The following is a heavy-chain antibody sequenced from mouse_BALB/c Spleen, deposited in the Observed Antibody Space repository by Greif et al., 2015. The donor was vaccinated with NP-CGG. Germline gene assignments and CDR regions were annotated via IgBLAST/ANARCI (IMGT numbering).Heavy chain of an antibody. CDR2: ISDGGRYT. V-gene: IGHV5-4*02. Sequence: EVKVVESGGGLVKPGGSLKLSCAASGFTFSDYYMYWVRQTPEKRLEWVATISDGGRYTYYPDSVKGRFTISRDNAKNNLYLQMSSLKSEDTAMYYCARDYFDYWGQGTTLTVTS. J-gene: IGHJ2*01. CDR3: ARDYFDY. CDR1: GFTFSDYY.